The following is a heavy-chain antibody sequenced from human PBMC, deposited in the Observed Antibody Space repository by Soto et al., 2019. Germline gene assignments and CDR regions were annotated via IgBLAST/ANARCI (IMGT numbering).Heavy chain of an antibody. CDR1: GGSISSGGYY. J-gene: IGHJ6*02. CDR2: IYYSGST. V-gene: IGHV4-31*03. D-gene: IGHD3-10*01. Sequence: QVQLQESGPGLVKPSQTLSLTCTVSGGSISSGGYYWSWIRQHPGKGLEWIGYIYYSGSTYYNPSLKSRVTKSVDPSKNQFSLNLSSVTAADTAVYYCARDHITMVRGVIINQDYYYYGMDVWGQGTTVTVSS. CDR3: ARDHITMVRGVIINQDYYYYGMDV.